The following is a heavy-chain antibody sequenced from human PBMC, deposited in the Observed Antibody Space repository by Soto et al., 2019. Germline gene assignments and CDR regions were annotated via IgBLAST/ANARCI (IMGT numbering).Heavy chain of an antibody. CDR2: IYYSGST. V-gene: IGHV4-39*01. D-gene: IGHD2-21*01. CDR3: ARLGAYYQSLDP. J-gene: IGHJ5*02. CDR1: GGSISSSSYY. Sequence: SETLSLTCTVSGGSISSSSYYWGWIRQPPGKGLEWIGSIYYSGSTYYNPSLKSRVTISVDTSKNQFSLKLSSVTAADTAVYYCARLGAYYQSLDPWGPGTLVTVSS.